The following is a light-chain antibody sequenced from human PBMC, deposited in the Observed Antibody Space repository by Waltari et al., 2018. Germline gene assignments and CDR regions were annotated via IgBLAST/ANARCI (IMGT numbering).Light chain of an antibody. CDR3: SSYTNIPTLL. Sequence: QSALTQPASVSGSPGKSITISCPGPSNDIGGYNNAAWYQQHPGNAPNRIIYDVSYRPSGVSNRFSGSKSGSTASLTISGLQAEDEADYYCSSYTNIPTLLFGGGTKLTVL. CDR2: DVS. J-gene: IGLJ2*01. CDR1: SNDIGGYNN. V-gene: IGLV2-14*03.